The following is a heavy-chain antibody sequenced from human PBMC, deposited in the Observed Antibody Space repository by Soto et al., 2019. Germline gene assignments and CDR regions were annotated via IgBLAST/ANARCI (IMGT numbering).Heavy chain of an antibody. J-gene: IGHJ4*02. V-gene: IGHV1-69*04. Sequence: ASVKVSCKASGGTFSSYTISWVRQAPGQGLEWMGRIIPILGIANYAQKFQGRVTITADKSTSTAYMELSSLRSEDTAAYYCARDSNTVTTLGPYYFDYWGQGTLVTVSS. CDR1: GGTFSSYT. CDR3: ARDSNTVTTLGPYYFDY. CDR2: IIPILGIA. D-gene: IGHD4-17*01.